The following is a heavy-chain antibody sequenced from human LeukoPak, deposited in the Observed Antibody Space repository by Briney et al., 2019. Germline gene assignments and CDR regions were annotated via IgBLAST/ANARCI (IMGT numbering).Heavy chain of an antibody. D-gene: IGHD3-10*01. CDR2: ISGSGGST. Sequence: GGSLSLSCAASGFTFSSYAMSWVRQAPGKGLEWVSAISGSGGSTYYADSVKGRFTIPRDNSKNTLYLQMNSLRAEDTAVYYCAKAGGYYGSGSPIRNWGQGTLVTVSS. CDR1: GFTFSSYA. J-gene: IGHJ4*02. CDR3: AKAGGYYGSGSPIRN. V-gene: IGHV3-23*01.